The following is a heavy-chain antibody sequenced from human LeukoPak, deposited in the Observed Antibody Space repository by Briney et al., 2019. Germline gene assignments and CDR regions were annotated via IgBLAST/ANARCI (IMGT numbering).Heavy chain of an antibody. V-gene: IGHV3-7*01. CDR2: IKQDGSEK. J-gene: IGHJ6*02. CDR3: AREYVEWSNYYYYGMDV. D-gene: IGHD3-3*01. Sequence: GGSLRLSCAASGFTFSSYWMSWVRQAPGKGLEWVANIKQDGSEKYYADSVKGRFTISRDNAKNSLYLQMNSLRAEDTAVYYCAREYVEWSNYYYYGMDVWGQGTTVTVSS. CDR1: GFTFSSYW.